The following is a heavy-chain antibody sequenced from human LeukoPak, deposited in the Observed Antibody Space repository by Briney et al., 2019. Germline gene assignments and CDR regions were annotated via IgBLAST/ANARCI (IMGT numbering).Heavy chain of an antibody. CDR2: ISGSGGGR. J-gene: IGHJ4*02. CDR1: GITLSNYA. V-gene: IGHV3-23*01. CDR3: AKRGIVIRGVLIIGFHKEAYYFDY. Sequence: GGSLRLSCVVSGITLSNYAMSWVRQAPGKGLEWVSGISGSGGGRKCADSVKGRFTISIYNSLNTGYLQMNSLRAEDTAVYFCAKRGIVIRGVLIIGFHKEAYYFDYWGQGILVTVSS. D-gene: IGHD3-10*01.